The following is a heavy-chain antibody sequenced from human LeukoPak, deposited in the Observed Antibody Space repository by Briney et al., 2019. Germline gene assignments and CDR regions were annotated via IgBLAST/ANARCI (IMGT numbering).Heavy chain of an antibody. CDR3: ARDSGSYSFDY. D-gene: IGHD1-26*01. V-gene: IGHV1-69*04. CDR1: GGTFSSYT. J-gene: IGHJ4*02. Sequence: SVKASCKASGGTFSSYTISWVRQAPGQGLEWMGRIIPILGIANYAQKFQGRVTITADKSTSTAYMELSSLRSEDTAVYYCARDSGSYSFDYWGQGTLVTVSS. CDR2: IIPILGIA.